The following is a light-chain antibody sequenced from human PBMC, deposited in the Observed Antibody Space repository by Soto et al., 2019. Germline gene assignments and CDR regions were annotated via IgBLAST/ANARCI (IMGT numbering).Light chain of an antibody. CDR2: FAS. J-gene: IGKJ4*01. CDR1: QSVSSN. Sequence: EIVMTQSPATLSVSPGERATLSCRASQSVSSNFAWYQQKPGQTPKLLIYFASTRATGIPARFSGSGSGTEFNLTIRSLQSEDFAVYYCQQYNVWPLTFGGGTKVEFK. CDR3: QQYNVWPLT. V-gene: IGKV3-15*01.